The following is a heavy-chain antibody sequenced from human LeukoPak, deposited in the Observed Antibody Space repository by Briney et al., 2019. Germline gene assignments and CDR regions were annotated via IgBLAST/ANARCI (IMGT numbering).Heavy chain of an antibody. D-gene: IGHD3-10*01. CDR2: IKHDGTEM. CDR1: GFTFSAYW. J-gene: IGHJ4*02. CDR3: ARDADRELYDY. V-gene: IGHV3-7*01. Sequence: GGSLRLSCAASGFTFSAYWMSWVRQAPGKGLEWVADIKHDGTEMYYVDSVKGRFTISRDNAKNSLFLQMNSLRGEDTAVYYCARDADRELYDYWGQGTLATVSS.